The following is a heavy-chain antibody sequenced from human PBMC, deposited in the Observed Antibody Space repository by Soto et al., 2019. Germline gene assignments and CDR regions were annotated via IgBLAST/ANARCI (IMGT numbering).Heavy chain of an antibody. V-gene: IGHV3-30*18. D-gene: IGHD6-6*01. CDR3: AKDRGTSASRVGGHCYGMDV. CDR1: GFTFSSHG. Sequence: QVQLVESGGGVVQPGKSLRLSCVASGFTFSSHGMHWVRQAPGKGLEWVAVISYDGSNKYYADSVKGRFTISRDNSKNTXNXXMNSLRAEDTAVYYCAKDRGTSASRVGGHCYGMDVWGQGTTVTVSS. CDR2: ISYDGSNK. J-gene: IGHJ6*02.